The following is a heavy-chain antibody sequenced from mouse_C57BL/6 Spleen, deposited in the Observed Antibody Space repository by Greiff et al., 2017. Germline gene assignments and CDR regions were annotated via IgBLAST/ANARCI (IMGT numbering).Heavy chain of an antibody. CDR3: ARSRSSVRYAMDY. Sequence: QVQLKQSGAELARPGASVKLSCTASGFTFRSYGISWVQQRTGQGLEWIGELYPRSGYTYYHEKWKGKATLTADKAYSTSYMEHLSLTAKYSAVYVCARSRSSVRYAMDYWGQGTSVTGSS. V-gene: IGHV1-81*01. CDR2: LYPRSGYT. J-gene: IGHJ4*01. CDR1: GFTFRSYG. D-gene: IGHD3-2*02.